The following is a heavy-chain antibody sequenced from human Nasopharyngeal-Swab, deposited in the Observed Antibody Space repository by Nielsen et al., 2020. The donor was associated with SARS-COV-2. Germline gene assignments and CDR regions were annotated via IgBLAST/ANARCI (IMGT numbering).Heavy chain of an antibody. V-gene: IGHV3-7*01. CDR3: ARDGYSYDFSSYYMDV. D-gene: IGHD5-18*01. J-gene: IGHJ6*03. CDR1: GFIFDNYW. CDR2: IKYDGSEK. Sequence: GESLKISCVASGFIFDNYWMSWVRQAPGKGLEWVANIKYDGSEKYYVDSVRGRFTISRDNAKNTVYLQMNSLRAEDTALYFCARDGYSYDFSSYYMDVWGKGTTVTVSS.